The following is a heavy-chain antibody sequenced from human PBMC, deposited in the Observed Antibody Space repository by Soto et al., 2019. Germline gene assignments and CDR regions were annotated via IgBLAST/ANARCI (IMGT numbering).Heavy chain of an antibody. CDR3: ARLKPGIAAAVLD. D-gene: IGHD6-13*01. J-gene: IGHJ4*02. Sequence: GESLKISCKGSGYSFTSYWISWVRQMPGKGLEWMGRVDPSDSYTNYSPSFQGHVTISADKSISTAYLQWSSLKASDTAMYYCARLKPGIAAAVLDWGQGTLVTVSS. V-gene: IGHV5-10-1*01. CDR1: GYSFTSYW. CDR2: VDPSDSYT.